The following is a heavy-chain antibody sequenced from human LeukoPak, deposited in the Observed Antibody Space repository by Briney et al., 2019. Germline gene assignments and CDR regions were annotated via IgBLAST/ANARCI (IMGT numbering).Heavy chain of an antibody. J-gene: IGHJ6*03. Sequence: SETLSLTCTVSGGSISSGSHYWGWIRQPPGKGLEWIGSIYSSGRTYYSPSLKSRVTISVDTSKNQFSLKLSSVTAADTAVYYCARSTPSAEGGFYYYYYMDVWGKGTTVTVSS. CDR1: GGSISSGSHY. CDR3: ARSTPSAEGGFYYYYYMDV. V-gene: IGHV4-39*07. D-gene: IGHD2-15*01. CDR2: IYSSGRT.